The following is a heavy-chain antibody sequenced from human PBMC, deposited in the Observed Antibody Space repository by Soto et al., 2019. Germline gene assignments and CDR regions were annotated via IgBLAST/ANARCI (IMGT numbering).Heavy chain of an antibody. D-gene: IGHD4-17*01. V-gene: IGHV3-30-3*01. J-gene: IGHJ4*02. Sequence: GGSLRLSCAASGFTFSSYAMHWVRQAPGKGLEWVAVISYDGSNKYYADSVKGRFTISRDNSKNTLYLQMNSLRAEDTAVYYCARDSTVTTSSFDYWGQGTLVTVSS. CDR3: ARDSTVTTSSFDY. CDR1: GFTFSSYA. CDR2: ISYDGSNK.